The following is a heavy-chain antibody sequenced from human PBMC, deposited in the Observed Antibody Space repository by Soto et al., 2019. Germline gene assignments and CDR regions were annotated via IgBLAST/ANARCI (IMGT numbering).Heavy chain of an antibody. CDR1: GFTFSSYT. CDR3: ARDISEGFY. D-gene: IGHD3-3*02. Sequence: EVQLVESGGGLVKPGGALRLSCAASGFTFSSYTMNWVRQAPGKGLEWVSSITSSSSFIYYADSVKGRFTISRDNAKNSLYLQMNSLRAEDTAVYFCARDISEGFYWGQGTLVTVSS. V-gene: IGHV3-21*01. J-gene: IGHJ4*02. CDR2: ITSSSSFI.